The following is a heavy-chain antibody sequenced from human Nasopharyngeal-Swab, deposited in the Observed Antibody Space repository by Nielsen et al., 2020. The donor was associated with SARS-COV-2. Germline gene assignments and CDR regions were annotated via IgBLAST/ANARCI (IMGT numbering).Heavy chain of an antibody. Sequence: LRLSCTVSGGSISSGGYYWSWIRQHPGKGLEWIGYIYYSGSTYYHPSLKSRVTISVATSKNQFSLTLSSVTAADTAVYYCARARSSTTIFGVVNPVDAFDIWGQGTMVTVSS. CDR3: ARARSSTTIFGVVNPVDAFDI. V-gene: IGHV4-31*03. D-gene: IGHD3-3*01. CDR1: GGSISSGGYY. CDR2: IYYSGST. J-gene: IGHJ3*02.